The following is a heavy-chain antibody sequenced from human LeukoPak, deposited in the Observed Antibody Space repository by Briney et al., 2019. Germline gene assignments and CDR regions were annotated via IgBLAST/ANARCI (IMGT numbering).Heavy chain of an antibody. CDR2: IGTSGIK. D-gene: IGHD6-25*01. Sequence: GGSLRLSCAASGFAFDSYAINWVRQAPGKGLEWVSGIGTSGIKYYAASMKGRFTISRDNPKNTVYLEMSSLRVDDTALYYCAKEGIESRGLSCFESWGHGTLVTVSS. V-gene: IGHV3-23*01. CDR1: GFAFDSYA. CDR3: AKEGIESRGLSCFES. J-gene: IGHJ5*01.